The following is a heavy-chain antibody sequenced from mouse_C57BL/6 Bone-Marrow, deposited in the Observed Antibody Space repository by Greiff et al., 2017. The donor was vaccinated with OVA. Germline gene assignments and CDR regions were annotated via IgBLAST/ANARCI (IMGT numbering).Heavy chain of an antibody. D-gene: IGHD2-5*01. CDR1: EYEFPSHD. CDR3: ASYSNYGSRIDV. V-gene: IGHV5-2*01. J-gene: IGHJ1*03. Sequence: DVMLVESGGGLVQPGESLKLSCESNEYEFPSHDMSWVRKTPEKRLELVAAINSDGGSTYYPDTMERRFIISRDNTKKTLYLQMSSLRSEDTALYYCASYSNYGSRIDVWGTGTTVTVSS. CDR2: INSDGGST.